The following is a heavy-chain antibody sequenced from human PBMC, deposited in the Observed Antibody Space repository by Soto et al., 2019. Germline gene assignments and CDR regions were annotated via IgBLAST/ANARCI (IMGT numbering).Heavy chain of an antibody. CDR3: ARGSDH. CDR1: GFTFSSYA. J-gene: IGHJ4*02. Sequence: GGSLRLSCAASGFTFSSYAMSWVRQAPGKGLEWVSTISGSGGGTYYADSMKGRFTISRDNSKNTLYLQMYSLRVEDTAVCYCARGSDHWGQGTLVTVCS. CDR2: ISGSGGGT. V-gene: IGHV3-23*01.